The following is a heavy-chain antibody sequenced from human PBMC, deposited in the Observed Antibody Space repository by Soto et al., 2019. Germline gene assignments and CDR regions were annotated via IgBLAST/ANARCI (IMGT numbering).Heavy chain of an antibody. CDR3: AGAVEVVTLPFDY. Sequence: SETLSLTCAVYGGSFSGYYWSWIRQPPGKGLEWIGEINHSGSTNYDPSLKSRVTISVDTSKNQFSLKLSSVTAADTAVYYCAGAVEVVTLPFDYWGQGTLVTVSS. D-gene: IGHD2-15*01. CDR1: GGSFSGYY. J-gene: IGHJ4*02. CDR2: INHSGST. V-gene: IGHV4-34*01.